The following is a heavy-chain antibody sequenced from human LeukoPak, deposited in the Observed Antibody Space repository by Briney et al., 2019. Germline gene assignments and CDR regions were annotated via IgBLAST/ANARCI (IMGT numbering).Heavy chain of an antibody. Sequence: PGGSLRLSCAASGLTFSSHWMHWVRQAPGKGLVWVSRITNDGSSTTYADSVKGRFTISRDNAKNMLYLQVNSLRAEDTAVYYCARDRTGYSGYDGGSGYFYGMDVWGQGTTVIVSS. J-gene: IGHJ6*02. CDR2: ITNDGSST. CDR3: ARDRTGYSGYDGGSGYFYGMDV. CDR1: GLTFSSHW. V-gene: IGHV3-74*01. D-gene: IGHD5-12*01.